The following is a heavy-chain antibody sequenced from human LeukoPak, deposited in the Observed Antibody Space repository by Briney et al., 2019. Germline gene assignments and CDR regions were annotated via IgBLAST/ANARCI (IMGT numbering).Heavy chain of an antibody. CDR1: GYTFTGYY. CDR2: INPNSGGT. V-gene: IGHV1-2*02. J-gene: IGHJ4*02. CDR3: ARGYDSSGYLAY. D-gene: IGHD3-22*01. Sequence: ASVKVSCKASGYTFTGYYMHWVRQAPGQGLEWMGWINPNSGGTNYAQKLQGRVTMTTDTSTSTAYMELRSLRSDDTAVYYCARGYDSSGYLAYWGQGTLVTVSS.